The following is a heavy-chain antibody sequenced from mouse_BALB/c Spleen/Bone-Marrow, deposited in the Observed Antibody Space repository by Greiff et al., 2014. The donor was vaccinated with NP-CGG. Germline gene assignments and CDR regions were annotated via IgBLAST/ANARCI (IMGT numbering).Heavy chain of an antibody. J-gene: IGHJ1*01. CDR2: IWAGGST. V-gene: IGHV2-9*02. CDR3: ARVYLWYFDV. CDR1: GFSLTSYG. D-gene: IGHD2-3*01. Sequence: QVQLKESGPGLVAPSQSLSITCTDSGFSLTSYGVHWVRQPPGKGLEWLGVIWAGGSTNYNSALMSRLSISKDNSKSQVFLKMNSLQTDDTAMYYCARVYLWYFDVWGAGTTVTVSS.